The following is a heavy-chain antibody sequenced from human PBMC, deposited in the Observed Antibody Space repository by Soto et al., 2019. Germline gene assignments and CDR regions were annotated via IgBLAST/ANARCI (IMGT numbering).Heavy chain of an antibody. CDR1: GFTVSSNY. Sequence: GGSLRLSCAASGFTVSSNYMSWVRQAPGKGLEWVSVIYSGGSTYYADSVKGRFTISRDNSKNTLYLQMNSLRAEDTAVYYCARVQPLVRRMPVSFLLRGKAIFVTVSS. J-gene: IGHJ4*02. D-gene: IGHD3-10*01. CDR2: IYSGGST. CDR3: ARVQPLVRRMPVSFLL. V-gene: IGHV3-66*01.